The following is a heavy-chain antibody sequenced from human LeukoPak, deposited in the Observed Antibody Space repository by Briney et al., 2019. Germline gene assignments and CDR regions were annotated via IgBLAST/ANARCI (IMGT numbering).Heavy chain of an antibody. Sequence: PGGSLRLSCAASGFTFSSYAMSWVRQAPGKGLEWVSAISGSGGSTYYADSVKGRFTISRDNSKNTLYLQMNSLRAEDTAVYYCATSAKYYYDSSGYQPDYWGQGTLVTVSS. D-gene: IGHD3-22*01. CDR2: ISGSGGST. V-gene: IGHV3-23*01. CDR1: GFTFSSYA. CDR3: ATSAKYYYDSSGYQPDY. J-gene: IGHJ4*02.